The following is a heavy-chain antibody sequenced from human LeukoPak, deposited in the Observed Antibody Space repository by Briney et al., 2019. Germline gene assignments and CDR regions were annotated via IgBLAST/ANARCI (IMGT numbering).Heavy chain of an antibody. CDR2: IHYDGSSK. J-gene: IGHJ6*03. V-gene: IGHV3-30*02. CDR1: GFSFSTYS. CDR3: AKAASKRTDYGDYAFYYYMDV. Sequence: GGSLRLSCAASGFSFSTYSMSWVRQAPGKGLDWVAFIHYDGSSKYYADSVKGRFTISRDDSKNTLYLQMNSLRAEDTAVYYCAKAASKRTDYGDYAFYYYMDVWGKGTTVTISS. D-gene: IGHD4-17*01.